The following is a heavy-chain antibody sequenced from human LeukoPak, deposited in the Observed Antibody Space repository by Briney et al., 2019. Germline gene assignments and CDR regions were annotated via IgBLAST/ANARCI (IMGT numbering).Heavy chain of an antibody. V-gene: IGHV4-4*07. CDR2: IYASGSS. CDR3: AREYTASWHQVDY. D-gene: IGHD2-2*01. J-gene: IGHJ4*02. CDR1: GGSISPYY. Sequence: SETLSLTCNVSGGSISPYYWSWIRQPAGKGLEWIGRIYASGSSNYNPSLKSRVTMSVDTSKNQFSPRLTSVTAADTAVYYCAREYTASWHQVDYWGQGTLVAVSS.